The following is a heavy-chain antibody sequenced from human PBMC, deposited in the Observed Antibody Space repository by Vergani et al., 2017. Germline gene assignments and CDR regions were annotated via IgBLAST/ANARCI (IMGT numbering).Heavy chain of an antibody. CDR3: AILILAVAGNLYFDY. V-gene: IGHV3-23*01. CDR2: ISGSGGST. D-gene: IGHD6-19*01. CDR1: GFTFSSYA. Sequence: EVQLLESGGGLVQPGGSLRLSCAASGFTFSSYAMSWVRQAPGKGLEWVSAISGSGGSTYYADSVKGRLTIARDHSKNTLYLQMNSLGAEDTAVYYCAILILAVAGNLYFDYWGQGTLVTVSS. J-gene: IGHJ4*02.